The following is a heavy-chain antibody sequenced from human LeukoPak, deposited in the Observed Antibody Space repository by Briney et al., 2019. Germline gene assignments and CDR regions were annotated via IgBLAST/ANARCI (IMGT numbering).Heavy chain of an antibody. CDR1: GGSISSYY. CDR3: ARGSSAAAGDVLDY. J-gene: IGHJ4*02. Sequence: SETLSLTCTVSGGSISSYYWSWIRQPPGKGLEWIGYIYYSGSTNYNPSLKSRVTISVDTSKNQFSLKLSSVTAADTAVYYCARGSSAAAGDVLDYWGQGTLVTVSS. D-gene: IGHD6-13*01. CDR2: IYYSGST. V-gene: IGHV4-59*01.